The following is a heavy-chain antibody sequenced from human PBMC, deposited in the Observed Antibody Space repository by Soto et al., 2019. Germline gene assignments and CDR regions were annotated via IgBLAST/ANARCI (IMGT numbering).Heavy chain of an antibody. CDR1: GFTFSTYV. CDR2: ISYDGSIK. J-gene: IGHJ3*02. CDR3: TRMYYYDSSGPVGVAFDI. V-gene: IGHV3-30*14. D-gene: IGHD3-22*01. Sequence: QVQLEESGGGVVQSGRSLRLACAASGFTFSTYVVHWVRQAPGKGLEWVAVISYDGSIKCYADSVKGRFSISRDNSKNMVSLQISSLRAEDTAVYYCTRMYYYDSSGPVGVAFDIWGQGTMVTVSS.